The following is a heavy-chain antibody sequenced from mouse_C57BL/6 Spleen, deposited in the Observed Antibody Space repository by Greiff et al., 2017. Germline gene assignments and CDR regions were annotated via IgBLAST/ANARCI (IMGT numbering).Heavy chain of an antibody. D-gene: IGHD2-4*01. J-gene: IGHJ3*01. CDR1: GYTFTDYE. CDR3: TRCYDYDGGFAY. V-gene: IGHV1-15*01. Sequence: QVQLKQSGAELVRPGASVTLSCKASGYTFTDYEMHWVKQTPVHGLEWIGAIDPETGGTAYNQKFKGKAILTADKSSSTAYMELRSLTSEDSAVYYCTRCYDYDGGFAYWGQGTLVTVSA. CDR2: IDPETGGT.